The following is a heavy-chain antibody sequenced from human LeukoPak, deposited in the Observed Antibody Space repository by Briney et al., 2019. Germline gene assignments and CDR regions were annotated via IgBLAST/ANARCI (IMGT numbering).Heavy chain of an antibody. J-gene: IGHJ4*02. CDR3: ARDQSYYDFWSGYSFDY. CDR2: ISAYNGNT. D-gene: IGHD3-3*01. V-gene: IGHV1-18*01. CDR1: GYTFTSYG. Sequence: GASVKVSCKASGYTFTSYGISWVRQAPGQGLEWMGWISAYNGNTNYAQKLQGRVTMTTDTSTSTAYMKLRSLRSDDTAVYYCARDQSYYDFWSGYSFDYWGQGTLVTVSS.